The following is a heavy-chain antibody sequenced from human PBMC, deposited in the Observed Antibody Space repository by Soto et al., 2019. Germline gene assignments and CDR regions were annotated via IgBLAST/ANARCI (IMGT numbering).Heavy chain of an antibody. CDR2: IKSKTDGGTT. V-gene: IGHV3-15*07. CDR3: TTAARHCYYGMDV. Sequence: EVQLVESGGGLVKPGGSLRLSCAASGFTFSNAWMNWVRQAPGKGLEWVGRIKSKTDGGTTDYAAPVKGRFTISRDDSKNTLYLQMNSLKTEDTAVYYCTTAARHCYYGMDVWGQGTTVTVSS. J-gene: IGHJ6*02. CDR1: GFTFSNAW. D-gene: IGHD6-6*01.